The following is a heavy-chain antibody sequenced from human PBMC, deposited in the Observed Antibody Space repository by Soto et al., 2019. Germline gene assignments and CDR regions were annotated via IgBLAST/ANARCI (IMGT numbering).Heavy chain of an antibody. CDR2: IWYDGRNK. CDR1: GFTFSSYG. Sequence: QVQLVESGGGVVQPGRSLRLSCAASGFTFSSYGMHWVRQAPGKVLEWVAVIWYDGRNKYYAVAVKGRFTISRDNSKNTLYLQMNSLRAEDTAVYYCARDTGSSGGLNCFDPWGQGTLVTVSS. J-gene: IGHJ5*02. D-gene: IGHD3-16*01. V-gene: IGHV3-33*01. CDR3: ARDTGSSGGLNCFDP.